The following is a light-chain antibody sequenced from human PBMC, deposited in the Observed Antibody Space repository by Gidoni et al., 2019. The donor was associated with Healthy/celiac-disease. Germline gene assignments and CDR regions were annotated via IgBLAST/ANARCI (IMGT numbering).Light chain of an antibody. CDR2: SNN. CDR3: AAWDDSLSGKV. J-gene: IGLJ2*01. CDR1: SSNIGSNY. Sequence: QSVLTQPPLASGTPGQRVTIPCSGSSSNIGSNYVYWYQQLPGTAPKLLIYSNNQRPSGVPDRFSGSKSGTSASLAISGLRSEDEADYYCAAWDDSLSGKVFGGGTKLTVL. V-gene: IGLV1-47*02.